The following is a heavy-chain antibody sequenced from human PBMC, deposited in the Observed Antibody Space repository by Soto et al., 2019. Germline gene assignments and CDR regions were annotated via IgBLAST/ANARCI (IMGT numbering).Heavy chain of an antibody. V-gene: IGHV1-69*12. D-gene: IGHD2-15*01. CDR2: IIPIFGTA. Sequence: QVQLVQSGAEVKKPGSSVKVSCKASGGTFSSYAISWVRQAPGQGLEWMGGIIPIFGTANYAQKFQGRVTITADESTSTAYMELSSLRAEDTAVYYCARGGGGVVAAINWFDPWGQGTLVTVSS. CDR3: ARGGGGVVAAINWFDP. J-gene: IGHJ5*02. CDR1: GGTFSSYA.